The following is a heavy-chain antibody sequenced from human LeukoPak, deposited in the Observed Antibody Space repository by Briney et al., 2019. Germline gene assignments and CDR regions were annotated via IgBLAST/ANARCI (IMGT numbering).Heavy chain of an antibody. J-gene: IGHJ4*02. CDR1: GGSISSGGYC. CDR2: IYYSGST. CDR3: ARGSSLSNYVDY. D-gene: IGHD1-26*01. V-gene: IGHV4-30-4*08. Sequence: SETLSLTCTVSGGSISSGGYCWSWIRQHPGKGLEWIGYIYYSGSTYYNPSLKSRVTISVDTSKNQFSLKLSSVTAADTAVYYCARGSSLSNYVDYWGQGTLVTVSS.